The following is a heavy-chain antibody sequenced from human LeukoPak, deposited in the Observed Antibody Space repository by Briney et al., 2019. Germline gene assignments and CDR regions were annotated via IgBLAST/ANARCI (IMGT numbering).Heavy chain of an antibody. CDR3: ARGNPYDSSGYYRDAFDI. D-gene: IGHD3-22*01. CDR1: GGSFSGYY. Sequence: SETLSLTCAVYGGSFSGYYWSWIRQPPGKGLEWIGEIDHSGSTNYNPSLKSRVTISVDTSKNQFSLKLSSVTAADTAVYYCARGNPYDSSGYYRDAFDIWGQGTMVTVSS. CDR2: IDHSGST. J-gene: IGHJ3*02. V-gene: IGHV4-34*01.